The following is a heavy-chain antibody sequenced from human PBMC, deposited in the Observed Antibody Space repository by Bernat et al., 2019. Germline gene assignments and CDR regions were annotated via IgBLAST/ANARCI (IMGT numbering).Heavy chain of an antibody. V-gene: IGHV2-5*02. Sequence: QITLKESGPTLVKPTQTLTLTCTFSGFSLSTSGVGVAWIRQPPGKALEWLAIVYWDDDKRYRPSLKNRLTITKDTSKDQVIRTMTNMDPVDTATYCCAHTFTMREGGPNFDYWGQGTLVTVSS. J-gene: IGHJ4*02. CDR2: VYWDDDK. CDR3: AHTFTMREGGPNFDY. D-gene: IGHD3-22*01. CDR1: GFSLSTSGVG.